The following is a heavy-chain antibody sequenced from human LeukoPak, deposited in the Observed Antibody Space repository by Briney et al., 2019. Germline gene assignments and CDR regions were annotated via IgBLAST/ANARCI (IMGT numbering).Heavy chain of an antibody. V-gene: IGHV3-7*01. D-gene: IGHD3-22*01. CDR2: IKPDESEK. CDR3: ARYDRSDWHGFDY. Sequence: GGSLRLSCAASGFTFSSSWMSWVRQAPEKRLEWVANIKPDESEKYYVDSVKGRFTISRDNAKNSLYLQMSSLRAEDAAVYYCARYDRSDWHGFDYWGQGILVTVSS. CDR1: GFTFSSSW. J-gene: IGHJ4*02.